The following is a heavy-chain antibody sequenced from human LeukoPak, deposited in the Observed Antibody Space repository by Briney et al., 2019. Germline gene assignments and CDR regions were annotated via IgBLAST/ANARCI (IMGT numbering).Heavy chain of an antibody. J-gene: IGHJ4*02. Sequence: LRLSCTVSGGSISSGDYYWSWIRQPPGKGLEWIGYIYYSGSTYYNPSLKSRVTISVDTSKNQFSLKLSSVTAADTAVYYCARSKGATPDYWGQGTLVTVSS. CDR3: ARSKGATPDY. CDR2: IYYSGST. V-gene: IGHV4-30-4*01. D-gene: IGHD1-26*01. CDR1: GGSISSGDYY.